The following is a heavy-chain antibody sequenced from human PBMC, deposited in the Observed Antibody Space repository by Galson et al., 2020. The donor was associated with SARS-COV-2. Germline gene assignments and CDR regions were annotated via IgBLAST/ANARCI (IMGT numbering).Heavy chain of an antibody. CDR2: INTHTGGT. J-gene: IGHJ4*03. V-gene: IGHV1-2*04. CDR1: GYTFTGNY. D-gene: IGHD5-12*01. CDR3: ARETEMATFSYFYF. Sequence: ASVQVSCKASGYTFTGNYIHWVRQAPGQGLEWMGWINTHTGGTNYAQKFQGWVTMTRDTSISTAYVELRSLKSDYTAVFYCARETEMATFSYFYFWGQGTLVTVSS.